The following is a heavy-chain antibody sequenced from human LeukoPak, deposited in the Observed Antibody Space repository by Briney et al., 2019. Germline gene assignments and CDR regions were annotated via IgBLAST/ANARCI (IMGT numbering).Heavy chain of an antibody. CDR3: ARDWYSSSSNYGVDV. J-gene: IGHJ6*02. CDR2: ISSSSSYI. CDR1: GFTFSSYS. D-gene: IGHD6-6*01. Sequence: MTGGSLRLSCAASGFTFSSYSRNWVRQAPGKGLEWVSSISSSSSYIYYADSVKGRFTISRDNAKNSLYLQMNRLRAEDTAVYYCARDWYSSSSNYGVDVWGQGTTVTVSS. V-gene: IGHV3-21*01.